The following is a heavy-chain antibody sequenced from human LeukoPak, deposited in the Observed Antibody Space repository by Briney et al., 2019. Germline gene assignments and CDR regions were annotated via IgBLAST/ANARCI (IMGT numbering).Heavy chain of an antibody. V-gene: IGHV4-34*01. D-gene: IGHD6-13*01. Sequence: SETLSLTCAVYGGSFSGYYWSWIRQPPGKGLEWIGEINHSGSTNYNPSLKSRVTISVDTSKNQFSLKLSSVTAADTAVYYCARGPGCSSNWGQGTLVTVSS. CDR1: GGSFSGYY. CDR3: ARGPGCSSN. CDR2: INHSGST. J-gene: IGHJ4*02.